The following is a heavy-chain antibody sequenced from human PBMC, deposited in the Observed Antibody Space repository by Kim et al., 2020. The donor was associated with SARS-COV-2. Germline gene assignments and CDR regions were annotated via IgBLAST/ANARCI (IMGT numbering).Heavy chain of an antibody. CDR3: ARVYGDPYYFDY. CDR2: IIPIFGTA. D-gene: IGHD4-17*01. J-gene: IGHJ4*02. Sequence: SVKVSCKASGGTFSSYAISWVRQAPGQGLEWMGGIIPIFGTANYAQKFQGRVTITADESTSTAYMELSSLRSEDTAVYYCARVYGDPYYFDYWGQGTLVTVSS. V-gene: IGHV1-69*13. CDR1: GGTFSSYA.